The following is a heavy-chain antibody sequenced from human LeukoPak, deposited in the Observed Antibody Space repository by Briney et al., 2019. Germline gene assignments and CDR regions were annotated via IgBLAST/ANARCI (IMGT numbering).Heavy chain of an antibody. Sequence: SETLSLTCTVSGGSPSSNNGSGIRRPPGREREGMGHIYYSGSTNYTPSLKSRVTISVDTSKNQFSLKLSSVTAADTAVYYCARGDLERWFGELGVWFDPGAREPWSPSPQ. CDR2: IYYSGST. V-gene: IGHV4-59*13. CDR3: ARGDLERWFGELGVWFDP. J-gene: IGHJ5*02. D-gene: IGHD3-10*01. CDR1: GGSPSSNN.